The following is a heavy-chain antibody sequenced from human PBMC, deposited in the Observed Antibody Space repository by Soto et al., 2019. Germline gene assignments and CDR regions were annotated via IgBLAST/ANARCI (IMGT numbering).Heavy chain of an antibody. J-gene: IGHJ3*02. CDR1: GGAFSSYA. Sequence: QVQLVQSGAEVKKPGSSVMVSCKAYGGAFSSYAISWLRQAPGQGLEWMGGIIPIFGTANYAQKFQGRVTITADKSTSTAYMELSSLRSEDTAVYYCARFGGGDAFDIWGQGTMVTVSS. V-gene: IGHV1-69*06. CDR2: IIPIFGTA. D-gene: IGHD3-3*01. CDR3: ARFGGGDAFDI.